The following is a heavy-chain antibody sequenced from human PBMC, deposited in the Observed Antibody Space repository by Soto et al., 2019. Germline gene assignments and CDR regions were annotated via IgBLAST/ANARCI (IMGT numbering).Heavy chain of an antibody. CDR2: ISAHNGNT. D-gene: IGHD1-1*01. Sequence: QVHLVKSGAEVNKPGASVKVSCKGSGYGFTTYGITWVRQAPGQGLEWMAWISAHNGNTNYAQKLQGRVTVTRDTSTSTAYMELRSLRSDDTAVYYCARGRYGDYWGQGALVTVSS. CDR1: GYGFTTYG. V-gene: IGHV1-18*01. J-gene: IGHJ4*02. CDR3: ARGRYGDY.